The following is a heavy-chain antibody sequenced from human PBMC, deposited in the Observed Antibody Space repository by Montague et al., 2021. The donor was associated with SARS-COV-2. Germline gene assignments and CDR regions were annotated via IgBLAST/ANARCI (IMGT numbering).Heavy chain of an antibody. CDR1: GGSFSTYS. CDR2: IHHGGST. J-gene: IGHJ6*03. Sequence: SETLSLTCAVHGGSFSTYSWNWIRQPPGKGLEWIGEIHHGGSTNYNPSLKGRVTISADTSKNQFSLKLTSVAAADTAVYYCARLGDGVVPSPILGVGPYYSYYYVDVWGKGTTVTVSS. CDR3: ARLGDGVVPSPILGVGPYYSYYYVDV. D-gene: IGHD3-10*01. V-gene: IGHV4-34*01.